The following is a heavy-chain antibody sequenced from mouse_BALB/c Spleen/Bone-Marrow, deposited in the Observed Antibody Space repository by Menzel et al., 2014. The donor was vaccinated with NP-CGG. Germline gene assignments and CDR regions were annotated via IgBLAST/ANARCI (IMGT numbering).Heavy chain of an antibody. V-gene: IGHV7-3*02. D-gene: IGHD1-1*01. CDR1: GFTFTDYY. J-gene: IGHJ2*01. CDR3: ARDMGGLLFDS. CDR2: IRNKAYGYTT. Sequence: DVKLVESGGGLVQPGGSLRLSCATSGFTFTDYYMNWVRQPPGKALEWLAFIRNKAYGYTTEYSASVKGRFTISRDNSENILYLQMNTLRAEDSATYYCARDMGGLLFDSWDQGTTLSVSS.